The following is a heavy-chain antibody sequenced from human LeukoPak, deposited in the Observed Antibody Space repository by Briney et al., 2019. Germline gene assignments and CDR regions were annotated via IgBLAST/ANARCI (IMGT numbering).Heavy chain of an antibody. V-gene: IGHV3-11*04. CDR1: GFTFSDYY. J-gene: IGHJ6*03. CDR2: ISSSGSTI. Sequence: PGGSLRLSCAASGFTFSDYYMSWIRQAPGKGLEWVSYISSSGSTIYYADSVKGRFTISRDNAKNSLYLQMNSLRAEDTAVYYCASPLYYYYSMDVWGKGTTVTVSS. CDR3: ASPLYYYYSMDV.